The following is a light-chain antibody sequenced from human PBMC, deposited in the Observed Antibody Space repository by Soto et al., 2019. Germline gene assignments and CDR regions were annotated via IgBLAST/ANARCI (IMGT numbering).Light chain of an antibody. CDR2: AAS. CDR1: QSISNY. Sequence: DIRMTQSPSSLSASVGDRVTITCRASQSISNYLNWYQQKPGKAPKLLIYAASSLQSGIPSRFSGSGSGTDFTLTISSLQPEDFATYCCQQSYGTPYTFGQGTKLEIK. V-gene: IGKV1-39*01. J-gene: IGKJ2*01. CDR3: QQSYGTPYT.